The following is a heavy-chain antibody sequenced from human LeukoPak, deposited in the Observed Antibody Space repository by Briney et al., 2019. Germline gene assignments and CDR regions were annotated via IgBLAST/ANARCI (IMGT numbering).Heavy chain of an antibody. CDR2: VPYDGSDK. D-gene: IGHD6-19*01. Sequence: GGSLRLSCAASGFTFSNYNMHWVRQAPGKGLEWVAFVPYDGSDKYYADSVKGRFTISRDNSKNTLYLQMNSLRAEDTAVYYCARGGPYRSGWYYLDYWGQGTLVTVSS. J-gene: IGHJ4*02. V-gene: IGHV3-30*12. CDR3: ARGGPYRSGWYYLDY. CDR1: GFTFSNYN.